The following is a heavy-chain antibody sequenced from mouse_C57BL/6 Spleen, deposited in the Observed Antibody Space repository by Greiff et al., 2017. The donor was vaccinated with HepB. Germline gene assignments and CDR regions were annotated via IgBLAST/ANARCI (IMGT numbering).Heavy chain of an antibody. D-gene: IGHD4-1*01. J-gene: IGHJ2*01. CDR3: AREVLTGTFFDY. Sequence: LQESGAELVRPGASVKLSCKASGYTFTDYYINWVKQRPGQGLEWIARIYPGSGNTYYNEKFKGKATLTAEKSSSTAYMQLSSLTSEDSAVYFCAREVLTGTFFDYWGQGTTLTVSS. CDR1: GYTFTDYY. V-gene: IGHV1-76*01. CDR2: IYPGSGNT.